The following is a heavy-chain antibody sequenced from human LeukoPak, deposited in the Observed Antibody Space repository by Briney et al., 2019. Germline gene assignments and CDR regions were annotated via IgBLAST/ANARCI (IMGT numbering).Heavy chain of an antibody. J-gene: IGHJ4*02. CDR1: GGTFSSYA. D-gene: IGHD3-3*01. CDR3: ARGTYYDFWSATKYSVYFDY. V-gene: IGHV1-69*01. Sequence: GSSVKVSCKASGGTFSSYAISWVRQAPGQGLEWMGGIIPIFGTANYAQKFQGRVTITADESTSTAYMELSSLRSEDTAVYYCARGTYYDFWSATKYSVYFDYWGQGTLVTVSS. CDR2: IIPIFGTA.